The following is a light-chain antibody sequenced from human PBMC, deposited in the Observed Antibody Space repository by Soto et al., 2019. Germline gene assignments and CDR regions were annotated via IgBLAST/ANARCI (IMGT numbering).Light chain of an antibody. CDR1: QSVSDRF. J-gene: IGKJ1*01. V-gene: IGKV3-20*01. CDR3: QQYGSSPHT. CDR2: GAS. Sequence: EIVLTQSPGTLSLSPGERATLSCRASQSVSDRFVAWYQQKPGQAPRLLISGASSRATGVPDRFSGSGSGTDFTLTISRLEPEEFAVDSCQQYGSSPHTFGKGTEVEIK.